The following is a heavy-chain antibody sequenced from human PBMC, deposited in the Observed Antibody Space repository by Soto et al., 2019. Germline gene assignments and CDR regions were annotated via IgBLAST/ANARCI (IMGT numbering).Heavy chain of an antibody. CDR1: GFTFSSYG. Sequence: PGGSLRLSCAASGFTFSSYGMHWVRQAPGKGLEWVAVIWYDGSNKYYADSVKGRFTISRDNSKNTLYLQMNSLRAEDTAVYYCARVGLDSSGYSPFDYWGQGTLVTVSS. CDR2: IWYDGSNK. CDR3: ARVGLDSSGYSPFDY. D-gene: IGHD3-22*01. V-gene: IGHV3-33*01. J-gene: IGHJ4*02.